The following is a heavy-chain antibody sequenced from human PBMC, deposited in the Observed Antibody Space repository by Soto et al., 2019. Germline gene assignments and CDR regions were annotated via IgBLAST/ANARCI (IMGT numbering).Heavy chain of an antibody. Sequence: TLSLTGTVSGGSISSGGYYWSWIRQHPGKGLEWIGYIYYSGSTYYNPSLKSRVTISVDTSKNQFSLKLSSATAADTAVYYCARSPLGYCSGGSCYRGAFDIWGQGTMVTVSS. CDR2: IYYSGST. CDR1: GGSISSGGYY. J-gene: IGHJ3*02. D-gene: IGHD2-15*01. V-gene: IGHV4-31*03. CDR3: ARSPLGYCSGGSCYRGAFDI.